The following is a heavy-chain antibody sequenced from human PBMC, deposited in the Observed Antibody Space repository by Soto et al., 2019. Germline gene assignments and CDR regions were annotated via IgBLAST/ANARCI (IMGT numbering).Heavy chain of an antibody. CDR3: ARGSGAAGKVNWFDP. CDR2: IYYSGST. Sequence: QVQLQESGPGLVKPSQTLSLTCTVSGGSISSGGYYWSWIRQHPGKGLEWIGYIYYSGSTYYNPSLKSRVTISVDTSKNQFSLKLSSVTAADTAVYYCARGSGAAGKVNWFDPWGQGTLVTVSS. CDR1: GGSISSGGYY. D-gene: IGHD6-13*01. V-gene: IGHV4-31*03. J-gene: IGHJ5*02.